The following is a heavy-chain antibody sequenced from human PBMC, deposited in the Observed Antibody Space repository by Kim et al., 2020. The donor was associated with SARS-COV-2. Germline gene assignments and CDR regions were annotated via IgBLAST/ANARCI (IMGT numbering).Heavy chain of an antibody. V-gene: IGHV4-34*01. Sequence: PSLKSRVTISVDTSKNQFSLKLSSVTAADTAVYYCARGGIAAAGSRFLDYWGQGTLVTVSS. CDR3: ARGGIAAAGSRFLDY. D-gene: IGHD6-13*01. J-gene: IGHJ4*02.